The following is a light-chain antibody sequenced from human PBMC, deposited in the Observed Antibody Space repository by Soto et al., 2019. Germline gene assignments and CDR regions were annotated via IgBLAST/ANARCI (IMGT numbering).Light chain of an antibody. J-gene: IGKJ2*01. V-gene: IGKV1-39*01. CDR1: QSIAYY. Sequence: DIQMTQSPSSLSASVGDRVTITCRASQSIAYYVNWFQQKPGTAPQLLIYAACSLQIGVPSRFSGSGSGTDFTLKISSLQPEDFATYYCQQSSNSPMYTFGQGT. CDR2: AAC. CDR3: QQSSNSPMYT.